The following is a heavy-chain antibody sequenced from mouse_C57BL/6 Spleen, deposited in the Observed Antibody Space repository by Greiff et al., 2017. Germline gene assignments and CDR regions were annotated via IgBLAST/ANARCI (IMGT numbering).Heavy chain of an antibody. CDR1: GFTFSDYY. V-gene: IGHV5-16*01. Sequence: EVKVVESEGGLVQPGSSMKLSCTASGFTFSDYYMAWVRQVPEKGLEWVANINYDGSSTYYLDSLKSRFIISRDNAKNILYLQMSSLKSEDTATYYCARGLYYYAMDYWGQGTSVTVSS. CDR3: ARGLYYYAMDY. J-gene: IGHJ4*01. CDR2: INYDGSST.